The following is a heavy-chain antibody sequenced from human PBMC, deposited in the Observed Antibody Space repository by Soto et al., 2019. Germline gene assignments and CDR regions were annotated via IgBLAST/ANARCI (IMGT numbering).Heavy chain of an antibody. CDR1: GGSISSYY. CDR2: IYYSGST. CDR3: ARDEDILTGYYNY. D-gene: IGHD3-9*01. J-gene: IGHJ4*02. Sequence: PSETLSLTCTVSGGSISSYYWSWIRQPPWKGLEWIGYIYYSGSTNYNPSLKSRVTISVDTSKNQFSLKLSSVTAADTAVYYCARDEDILTGYYNYWGQGTLVTVSS. V-gene: IGHV4-59*01.